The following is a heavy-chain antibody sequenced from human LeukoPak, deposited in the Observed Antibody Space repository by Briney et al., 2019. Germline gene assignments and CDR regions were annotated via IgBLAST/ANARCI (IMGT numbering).Heavy chain of an antibody. Sequence: PSETLSLTCTVSDGSISSYYWSWIRQPPGKGLEWIGHIYYGGSTNYNPSLKSRVTISIDMSKNQFSLKLSSVTAADTAMYYCARDSGSGTYYWGQGTLVTVSS. D-gene: IGHD6-19*01. CDR1: DGSISSYY. CDR3: ARDSGSGTYY. CDR2: IYYGGST. J-gene: IGHJ4*02. V-gene: IGHV4-59*01.